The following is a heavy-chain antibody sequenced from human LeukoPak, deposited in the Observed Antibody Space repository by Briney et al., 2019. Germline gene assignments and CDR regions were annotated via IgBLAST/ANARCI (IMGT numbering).Heavy chain of an antibody. Sequence: SETLSLTCTVSGGSISSGDYYWSWIRQPPGKGLEWIGYIYYSGSTNYNPSLKSRVTISVDTSKNQFSLKLSSVTAADTAVYYCARQGEDTYYFDYWGQGTLVTVSS. CDR3: ARQGEDTYYFDY. CDR1: GGSISSGDYY. D-gene: IGHD3-16*01. J-gene: IGHJ4*02. CDR2: IYYSGST. V-gene: IGHV4-61*08.